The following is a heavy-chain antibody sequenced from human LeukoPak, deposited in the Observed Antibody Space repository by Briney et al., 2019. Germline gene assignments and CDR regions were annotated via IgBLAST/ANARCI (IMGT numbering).Heavy chain of an antibody. J-gene: IGHJ6*03. CDR1: GYTFTNYD. CDR3: ARGTSYSTYGSAYYYYMDV. CDR2: MNLQSGNT. D-gene: IGHD4-11*01. Sequence: ASLKVSCKASGYTFTNYDINWVRHATGQGLEWMGWMNLQSGNTGYAQKFQGRVTITRDTSITTAYMELSSLRSEDTAVYYCARGTSYSTYGSAYYYYMDVWGKGTTVTVSS. V-gene: IGHV1-8*03.